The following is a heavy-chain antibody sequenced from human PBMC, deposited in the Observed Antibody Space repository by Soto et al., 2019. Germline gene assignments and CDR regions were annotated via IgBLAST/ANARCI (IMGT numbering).Heavy chain of an antibody. CDR2: ISYDGSNK. D-gene: IGHD3-22*01. Sequence: PGGSLRLSCAASGFTFSSYAMHWVRQAPGKGLEWVAVISYDGSNKYYADSVKGRFTISIDNSKNTLYLQMNSLRAEDPAVYYCASYDSSGYCYDYWGQGTLVTVSS. V-gene: IGHV3-30-3*01. CDR3: ASYDSSGYCYDY. CDR1: GFTFSSYA. J-gene: IGHJ4*02.